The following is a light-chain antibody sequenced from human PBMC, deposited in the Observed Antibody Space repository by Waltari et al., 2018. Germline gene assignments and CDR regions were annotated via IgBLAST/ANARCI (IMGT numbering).Light chain of an antibody. CDR1: QIIGRGW. J-gene: IGKJ1*01. CDR3: QQYTSSPCT. Sequence: EIVLTQSPGTLSLSPGEGATLSCRASQIIGRGWLAWYQQKPGQAPRLLIWGASTRAPDVPDRFSGSGSGTDFTLTISRLEPEDFAVYYCQQYTSSPCTFGQGTKVEIK. V-gene: IGKV3-20*01. CDR2: GAS.